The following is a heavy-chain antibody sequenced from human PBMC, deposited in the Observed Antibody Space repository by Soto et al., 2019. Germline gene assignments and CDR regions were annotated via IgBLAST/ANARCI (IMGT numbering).Heavy chain of an antibody. V-gene: IGHV4-31*03. CDR3: ARDLRVPGYYGMDV. J-gene: IGHJ6*02. CDR2: IYYSGST. CDR1: GGSISSGGYY. Sequence: QVQLQESGPGLVKPSQTLSLTCTVSGGSISSGGYYWSWIRQHPGKGLEWIGYIYYSGSTYYNPSLESRVTISVDTSKNQFSLKLSSVPAAGTAVYYCARDLRVPGYYGMDVWGQGTTVTVSS.